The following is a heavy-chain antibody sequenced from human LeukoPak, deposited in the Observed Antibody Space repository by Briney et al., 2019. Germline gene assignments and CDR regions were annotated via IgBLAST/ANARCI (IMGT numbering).Heavy chain of an antibody. CDR2: ISAYNGNT. CDR3: ARSTDCSSTSCNASPAGDY. Sequence: ASVKVSCKASGYTFTSYGISWMRQAPGQGLEWMGWISAYNGNTNYAQKLQGRVTMTTDTSTSTAYMELRSLRSDDTAVYYCARSTDCSSTSCNASPAGDYWGQGTLVTVSS. V-gene: IGHV1-18*01. CDR1: GYTFTSYG. J-gene: IGHJ4*02. D-gene: IGHD2-2*01.